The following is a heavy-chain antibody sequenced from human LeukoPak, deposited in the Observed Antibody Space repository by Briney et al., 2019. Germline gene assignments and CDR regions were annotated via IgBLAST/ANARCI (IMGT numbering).Heavy chain of an antibody. V-gene: IGHV3-30*02. CDR3: AKEGHSGSLYYFDY. D-gene: IGHD1-26*01. Sequence: GGSLRLSCAASGFTFSTYGMHWVRQAPGTGLEWVAFIRYDGKNIYYADSVKGRFTISRDKSKNTLYLQMNSLRVEDTAVYFCAKEGHSGSLYYFDYWGQGTLVTVSS. J-gene: IGHJ4*02. CDR2: IRYDGKNI. CDR1: GFTFSTYG.